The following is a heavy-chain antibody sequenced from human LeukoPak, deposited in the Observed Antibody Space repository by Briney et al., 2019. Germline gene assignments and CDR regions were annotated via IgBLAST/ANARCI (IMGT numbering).Heavy chain of an antibody. Sequence: PGGSLRLSCAASGFSFSTYSMNWVRQAPGKGLEWVSSIGGTGTSIYYADSVKGRFTISRDNPKNSLYLQMNSLRAEDTAVYYCAREMAEGFDYWGQGTLVTVSS. CDR2: IGGTGTSI. J-gene: IGHJ4*02. CDR3: AREMAEGFDY. D-gene: IGHD2-8*01. CDR1: GFSFSTYS. V-gene: IGHV3-21*01.